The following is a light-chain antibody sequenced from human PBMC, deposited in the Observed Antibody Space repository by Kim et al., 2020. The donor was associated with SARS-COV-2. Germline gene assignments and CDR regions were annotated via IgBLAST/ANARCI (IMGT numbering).Light chain of an antibody. CDR3: QVWDRSSEVVI. Sequence: AQAKTARFTWVGDNIESKSVHWDQQKPGQAPVLGIYYDADRPSGIPERFSGSNSGNTATLTISRVEAGDEADYYCQVWDRSSEVVIFGGGTRLTVL. CDR2: YDA. J-gene: IGLJ2*01. CDR1: NIESKS. V-gene: IGLV3-21*04.